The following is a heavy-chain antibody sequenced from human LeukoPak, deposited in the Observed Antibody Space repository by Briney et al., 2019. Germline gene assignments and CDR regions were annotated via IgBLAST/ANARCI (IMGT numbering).Heavy chain of an antibody. J-gene: IGHJ4*01. D-gene: IGHD4-17*01. CDR3: STGPRSLLY. V-gene: IGHV3-11*01. CDR1: GFSFSNPY. CDR2: ISGSGSDI. Sequence: GESLRLSCVVSGFSFSNPYMTWIRQTPGKGLESLAYISGSGSDIYYADSVKGRFTISRDNAKNSLYLQLNSLRPEDTALYYCSTGPRSLLYWGHGTLVTVSS.